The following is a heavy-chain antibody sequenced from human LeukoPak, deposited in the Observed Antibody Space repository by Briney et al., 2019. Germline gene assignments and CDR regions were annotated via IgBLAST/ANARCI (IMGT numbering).Heavy chain of an antibody. J-gene: IGHJ4*02. V-gene: IGHV1-2*02. D-gene: IGHD2-2*01. CDR3: ARSMFGWRIVVVPAALAY. CDR2: INPNSGGT. CDR1: GYTFTGYY. Sequence: ASVKVSCKASGYTFTGYYMHWVRQAPGQGLEWMGWINPNSGGTNYAQKFQGRVTMTRDTSISTAYMELSRLRSDDTAVYYCARSMFGWRIVVVPAALAYWGQGTLVTVSS.